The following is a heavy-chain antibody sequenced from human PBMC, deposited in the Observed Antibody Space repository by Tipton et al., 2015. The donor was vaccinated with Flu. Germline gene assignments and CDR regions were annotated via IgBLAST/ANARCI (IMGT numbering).Heavy chain of an antibody. CDR3: ARVYSSSWYRKSIPWFDP. CDR2: IYTSGGT. J-gene: IGHJ5*02. CDR1: GGSISSYY. Sequence: TLSLTCTVSGGSISSYYWSWIRQPAGKGLEWIGRIYTSGGTNYNPSLKSRVTMSVDTSKNQFSLKLSSVTAADTAVYYCARVYSSSWYRKSIPWFDPWGQGTLVTVSS. D-gene: IGHD6-13*01. V-gene: IGHV4-4*07.